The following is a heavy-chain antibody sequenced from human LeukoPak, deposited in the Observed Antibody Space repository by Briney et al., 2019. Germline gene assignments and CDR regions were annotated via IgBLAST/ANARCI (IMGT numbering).Heavy chain of an antibody. D-gene: IGHD2/OR15-2a*01. CDR3: AKRGEVSTYYYFES. J-gene: IGHJ4*02. CDR1: KFTFMNYV. CDR2: IGSAGGSI. Sequence: TGGSLRLSCTASKFTFMNYVMHWVSQAPGKGLEWLSTIGSAGGSIFYADSVKGRFTISRDNSKSTLFLQMDSLRVEDTALYYCAKRGEVSTYYYFESWGQGALVTVPS. V-gene: IGHV3-23*01.